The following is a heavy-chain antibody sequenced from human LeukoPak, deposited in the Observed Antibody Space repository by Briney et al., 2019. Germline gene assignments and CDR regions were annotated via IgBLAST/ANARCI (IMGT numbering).Heavy chain of an antibody. J-gene: IGHJ6*02. CDR1: GFTFSSYG. V-gene: IGHV3-30*18. CDR2: ISYDGSNK. D-gene: IGHD2-15*01. CDR3: AKVIFVVEYYGMDV. Sequence: GGSLRLSCAASGFTFSSYGMHWVRQAPGKGLEWVAVISYDGSNKCYADSVKGRFTISRDNSKNTLYLQMNSLRAEDTAVYYCAKVIFVVEYYGMDVWGQGTTVTVSS.